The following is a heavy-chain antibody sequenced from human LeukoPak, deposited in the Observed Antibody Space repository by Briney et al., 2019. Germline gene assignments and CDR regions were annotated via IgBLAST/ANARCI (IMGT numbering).Heavy chain of an antibody. J-gene: IGHJ3*02. CDR2: INAGNGNT. CDR1: GYTFTSCA. D-gene: IGHD6-19*01. V-gene: IGHV1-3*01. CDR3: ARESSGWYFGDAFDI. Sequence: ASVKVSCKASGYTFTSCAMHWVRQAPGQRLEWMGWINAGNGNTKYSQKIQGRVTITRDTSASTAYMELSSLRSEDTAVYYCARESSGWYFGDAFDIWGHGTMVTVSS.